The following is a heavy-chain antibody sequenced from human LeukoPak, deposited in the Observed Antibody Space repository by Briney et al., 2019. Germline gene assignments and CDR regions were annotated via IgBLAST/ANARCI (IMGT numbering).Heavy chain of an antibody. CDR2: FDPEDGET. Sequence: GASVKVSCKVSGYTLTELSMHWVRQAPGKGLEWMGGFDPEDGETIYAQKFQGRVTMTEDTSTDTAYMELSGLRSEDTAVYYCATAPPSSSWLLPFDYWGQGTLVTVSS. CDR1: GYTLTELS. CDR3: ATAPPSSSWLLPFDY. J-gene: IGHJ4*02. V-gene: IGHV1-24*01. D-gene: IGHD6-13*01.